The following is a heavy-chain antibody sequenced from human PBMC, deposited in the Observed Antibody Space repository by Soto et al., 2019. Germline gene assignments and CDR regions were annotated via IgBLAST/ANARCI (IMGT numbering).Heavy chain of an antibody. V-gene: IGHV1-69*02. CDR1: GGTFSSYT. CDR2: IIPILGIA. Sequence: QVQLVQSGAEVKKPGSSVKVSCKASGGTFSSYTISWVRQAPGQGLEWMGRIIPILGIANYAQKFQGRVTMTANKSTSTAYRELSSLRSEDTAVYYCARGVEGGYWGQGTLVTVSS. D-gene: IGHD3-16*01. J-gene: IGHJ4*02. CDR3: ARGVEGGY.